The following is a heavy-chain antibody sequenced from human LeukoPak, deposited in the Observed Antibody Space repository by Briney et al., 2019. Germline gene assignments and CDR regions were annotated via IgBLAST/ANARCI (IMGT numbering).Heavy chain of an antibody. V-gene: IGHV4-4*07. J-gene: IGHJ1*01. CDR1: GGSISSYY. CDR2: IYTSGST. CDR3: ARGGEQWLGYAEYFQH. D-gene: IGHD6-19*01. Sequence: SETLSLTCTVSGGSISSYYWSWIRQPAGKGLEWIGRIYTSGSTNCNPSLKSRVTMSVDTSKNQFSLKLSSVTAADTAVYYCARGGEQWLGYAEYFQHWGQGTLVTVSS.